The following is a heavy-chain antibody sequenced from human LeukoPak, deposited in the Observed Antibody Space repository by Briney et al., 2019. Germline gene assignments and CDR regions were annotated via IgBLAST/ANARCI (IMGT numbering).Heavy chain of an antibody. Sequence: SETLSLTCAVSGYSISSGYYWGWIRHPPGKGLEWIGRIYTSGSTNYNPSLKSRVTMSVDTSKNQFSLKLSSVTAADTAVYYCARGPVDTAMVDYWGQGTLVTVSS. V-gene: IGHV4-38-2*01. CDR3: ARGPVDTAMVDY. D-gene: IGHD5-18*01. CDR1: GYSISSGYY. CDR2: IYTSGST. J-gene: IGHJ4*02.